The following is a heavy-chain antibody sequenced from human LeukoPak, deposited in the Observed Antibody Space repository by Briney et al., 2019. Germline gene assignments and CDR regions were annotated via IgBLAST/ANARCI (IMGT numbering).Heavy chain of an antibody. CDR2: ITSSSSYI. CDR3: ARDPYSGNYGAYYYYYMDV. V-gene: IGHV3-21*06. CDR1: GFTFSSYN. J-gene: IGHJ6*03. D-gene: IGHD1-26*01. Sequence: GGSLRLSCAASGFTFSSYNMNWVRQAPGKGLEWVSSITSSSSYIYYADSVKGRFTISRDNAKNSLYLQMDSLRVEDAAEYYCARDPYSGNYGAYYYYYMDVWGKGTTVTVSS.